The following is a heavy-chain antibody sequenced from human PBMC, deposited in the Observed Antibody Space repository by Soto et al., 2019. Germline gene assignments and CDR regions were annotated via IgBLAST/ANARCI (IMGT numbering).Heavy chain of an antibody. CDR1: GFTFSSYA. D-gene: IGHD6-6*01. Sequence: PGGSLRLSCAASGFTFSSYAMGWVRQGPGKGLEWVAVVSIGGSTHYADSVRGRFTISRDNSKNTLSLQMNSLRAEDTAVYYCAKQVRDGTSSPYYFDYWGQGTLVTVSS. J-gene: IGHJ4*02. CDR3: AKQVRDGTSSPYYFDY. V-gene: IGHV3-23*01. CDR2: VSIGGST.